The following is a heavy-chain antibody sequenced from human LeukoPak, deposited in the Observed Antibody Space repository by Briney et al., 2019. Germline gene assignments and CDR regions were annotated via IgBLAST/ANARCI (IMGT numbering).Heavy chain of an antibody. Sequence: ASVKVSCKASGYMFTSYYIHWVRQAPGQGPEWMGWINPNNGDTNYAPKFRGRVSMTRDESVNTAYMELSGLTSDDPAVFYCARVRRLMQTFDVWGQGTMVTVSS. CDR2: INPNNGDT. V-gene: IGHV1-2*02. CDR3: ARVRRLMQTFDV. CDR1: GYMFTSYY. D-gene: IGHD4/OR15-4a*01. J-gene: IGHJ3*01.